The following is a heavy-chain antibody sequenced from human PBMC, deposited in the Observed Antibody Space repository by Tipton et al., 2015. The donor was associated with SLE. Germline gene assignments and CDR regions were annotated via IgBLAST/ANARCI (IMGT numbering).Heavy chain of an antibody. V-gene: IGHV1-2*02. CDR2: IYPNSGGT. CDR3: ARLENFWSGLDV. Sequence: QLVQSGPEVKKPGASVKVSCKASGYTFTGYYMHWVRQAPGQGLEWMGWIYPNSGGTNYAQKFQGRVTMTRDTSISTAYMELSSLKSDDTAVYYCARLENFWSGLDVWGQGTTVTVSS. D-gene: IGHD3-3*01. J-gene: IGHJ6*02. CDR1: GYTFTGYY.